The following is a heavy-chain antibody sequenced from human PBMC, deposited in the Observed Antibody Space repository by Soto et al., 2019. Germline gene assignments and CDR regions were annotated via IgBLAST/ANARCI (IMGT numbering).Heavy chain of an antibody. Sequence: PGGSLRLSCAASGFTFSSYSMNWVRQAPGKGLEWVSYISTSSSTIYYADSVKGRFTISRDNAKNSLYLQMNSLRDEDTAVYYCARAKLNLMNWFDPWGQGTLVTVSS. J-gene: IGHJ5*02. V-gene: IGHV3-48*02. CDR1: GFTFSSYS. CDR2: ISTSSSTI. D-gene: IGHD1-26*01. CDR3: ARAKLNLMNWFDP.